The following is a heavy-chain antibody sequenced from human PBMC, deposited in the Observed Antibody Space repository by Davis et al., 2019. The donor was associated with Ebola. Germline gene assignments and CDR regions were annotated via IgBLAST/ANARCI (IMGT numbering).Heavy chain of an antibody. D-gene: IGHD2-2*02. CDR3: ARGIVVVPTAIRGASFYYYMDV. CDR2: VKHSGST. CDR1: GGSFSGNY. Sequence: SETLSLTCAVYGGSFSGNYWSWIRQPPGEGLEWIGEVKHSGSTNYNPSLTSRVTISLDTSNNQFSLRLTSVTAADVGIYYCARGIVVVPTAIRGASFYYYMDVWGKGTTVTVSS. V-gene: IGHV4-34*01. J-gene: IGHJ6*03.